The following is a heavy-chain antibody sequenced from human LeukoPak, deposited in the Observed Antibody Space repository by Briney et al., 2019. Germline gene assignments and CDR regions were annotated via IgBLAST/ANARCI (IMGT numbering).Heavy chain of an antibody. V-gene: IGHV4-34*01. CDR1: GGSFSGYY. CDR3: ARGVVVPAADYFDY. D-gene: IGHD2-2*01. J-gene: IGHJ4*02. Sequence: PSETLSLTCAVYGGSFSGYYWSWIRQPPGKGLEWIGEINHSGSTNYNPSLKSRVTISVDTSENQFSLKLSSVTAADTAVYYCARGVVVPAADYFDYWGQGTLVTVSS. CDR2: INHSGST.